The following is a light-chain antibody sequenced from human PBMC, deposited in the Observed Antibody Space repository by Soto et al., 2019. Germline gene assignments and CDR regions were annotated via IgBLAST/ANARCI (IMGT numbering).Light chain of an antibody. V-gene: IGKV1-39*01. CDR1: QRISNY. CDR2: AAS. Sequence: DVQMSQSPSSLSAYVGDRVTITCRASQRISNYLNWYQQKPGKAPKLLIYAASSLQSGVPSRFSGSGSGTDFTLTISSLQPEDFTTYYCQQSYSSPITFGQGRLLEV. CDR3: QQSYSSPIT. J-gene: IGKJ5*01.